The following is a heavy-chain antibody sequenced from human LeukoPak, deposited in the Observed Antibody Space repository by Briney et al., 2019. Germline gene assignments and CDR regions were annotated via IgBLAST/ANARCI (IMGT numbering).Heavy chain of an antibody. CDR3: ARVSQFPGISSDY. CDR1: GFIFSSHW. J-gene: IGHJ4*02. V-gene: IGHV3-74*01. Sequence: PGGSLRLSCAASGFIFSSHWMHWVRQAPGKGLVWVSRISSDGWSTRYADSVKGRFTASRDNAENTLYLQMNSLRAEDTAVYYCARVSQFPGISSDYWGQGSLVTVSS. CDR2: ISSDGWST. D-gene: IGHD2-21*01.